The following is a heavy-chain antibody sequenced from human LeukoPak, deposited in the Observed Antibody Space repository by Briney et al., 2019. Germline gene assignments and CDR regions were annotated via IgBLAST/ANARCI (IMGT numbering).Heavy chain of an antibody. CDR1: GGSFSGYY. V-gene: IGHV4-34*01. J-gene: IGHJ4*02. D-gene: IGHD3-9*01. Sequence: SETLSLTCAVYGGSFSGYYWSWIRQPPGKGLEWIGEINHSGSTNYNPSLKSRVTISVDTSKNQFSLKLSSVTAADAAVYYCARGEPEYYDILTGYPLDYWGQGTLVTVSS. CDR3: ARGEPEYYDILTGYPLDY. CDR2: INHSGST.